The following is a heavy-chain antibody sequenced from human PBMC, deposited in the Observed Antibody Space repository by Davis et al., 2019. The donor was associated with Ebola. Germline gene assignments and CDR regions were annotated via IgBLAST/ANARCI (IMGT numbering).Heavy chain of an antibody. CDR3: GREGGNSGYDIDY. V-gene: IGHV1-2*02. J-gene: IGHJ4*02. CDR2: INPNSGGT. D-gene: IGHD5-12*01. Sequence: ASVKVSCKASGYTFTGYYMHWVRQAPGQGLEWMGWINPNSGGTNYAQKFQGRVTMTTDTSINTAQMELTRLTYDDTAVYYCGREGGNSGYDIDYWGQGTLVTVSS. CDR1: GYTFTGYY.